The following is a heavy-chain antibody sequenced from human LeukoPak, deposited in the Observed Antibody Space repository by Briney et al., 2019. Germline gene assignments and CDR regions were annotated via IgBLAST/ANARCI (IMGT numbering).Heavy chain of an antibody. D-gene: IGHD4-23*01. J-gene: IGHJ4*02. CDR3: ASTGYMSTVVN. Sequence: PSETLSLTCTVSGGSISSSSYYWGWIRQPPGKGLEWIGYIYYSGSTNYNPSLKSRVTMSVDTSKNQFSLKLRSVTAADTAVYYCASTGYMSTVVNWGQGTLVTVSS. V-gene: IGHV4-61*05. CDR2: IYYSGST. CDR1: GGSISSSSYY.